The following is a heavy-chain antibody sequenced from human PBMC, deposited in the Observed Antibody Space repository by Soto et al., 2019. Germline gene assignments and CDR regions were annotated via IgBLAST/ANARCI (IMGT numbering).Heavy chain of an antibody. J-gene: IGHJ5*02. D-gene: IGHD6-13*01. CDR3: ARAYSSSCYNWFDP. Sequence: GASVKVSCKASGYTFTSYAMHWVRQAPGQRLEWMGWINAGNGNTKYSQKFQGRVTITRDTSASTAYMELSSLRSEDTAVYYCARAYSSSCYNWFDPRGHRTLVTVSP. CDR1: GYTFTSYA. V-gene: IGHV1-3*01. CDR2: INAGNGNT.